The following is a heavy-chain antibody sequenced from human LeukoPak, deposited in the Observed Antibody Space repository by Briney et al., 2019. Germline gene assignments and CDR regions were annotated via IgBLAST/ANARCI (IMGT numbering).Heavy chain of an antibody. CDR2: IRSKAYGGTT. V-gene: IGHV3-49*04. J-gene: IGHJ1*01. Sequence: TGRSLRLSCTASGFIFGDYAMSWVRQAPGKGLEWVGFIRSKAYGGTTEYAASVKGRFTISRDDSKSIVYLQMTTLKTEDTAVYYCTRAAKYLLLRRTAEYLQHWGQGTLVTVSS. D-gene: IGHD2-15*01. CDR3: TRAAKYLLLRRTAEYLQH. CDR1: GFIFGDYA.